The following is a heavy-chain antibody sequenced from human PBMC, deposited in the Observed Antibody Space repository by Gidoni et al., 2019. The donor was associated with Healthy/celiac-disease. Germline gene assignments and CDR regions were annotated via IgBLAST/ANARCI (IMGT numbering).Heavy chain of an antibody. CDR3: AKDLHFYGSSYYMDV. CDR1: GFPFNSYA. V-gene: IGHV3-23*01. D-gene: IGHD3-3*02. J-gene: IGHJ6*03. Sequence: EVQLLESGGGLVQPGGSLGLSCAASGFPFNSYAMSWVRQAPGKGLEWVSAISGSGGSTYYADSVKGRFTISRDNSKNTLYLQMNSLRAEDTAVYYCAKDLHFYGSSYYMDVWGKGTTVTVSS. CDR2: ISGSGGST.